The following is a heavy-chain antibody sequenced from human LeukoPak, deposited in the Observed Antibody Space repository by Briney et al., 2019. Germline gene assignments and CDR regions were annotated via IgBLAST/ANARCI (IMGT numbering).Heavy chain of an antibody. V-gene: IGHV4-39*01. CDR2: IYYSGST. D-gene: IGHD2-8*01. Sequence: SETLSLTCTVSGGSISSSSYYWGWIRQPPGKGLEWIGSIYYSGSTYYNPSLKSRVTISVDTSKNQFSLKLSSVTAADTAVYYCARHNGQYYYYYGMDVWGHGTTVTVSS. CDR3: ARHNGQYYYYYGMDV. J-gene: IGHJ6*02. CDR1: GGSISSSSYY.